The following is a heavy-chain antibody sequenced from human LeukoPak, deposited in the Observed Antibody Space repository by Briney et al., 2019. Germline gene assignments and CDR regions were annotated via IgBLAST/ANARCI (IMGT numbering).Heavy chain of an antibody. J-gene: IGHJ4*02. CDR3: ATDREGDPSAYYLV. CDR1: GFTLSSYA. V-gene: IGHV3-23*01. CDR2: ISGNGGST. Sequence: GGSLRLSCAASGFTLSSYAVNWVRQAPGKGLEWVSAISGNGGSTYYADSVKGRFTISRDNSKNTLFLQMNSLRAEDSAVYYCATDREGDPSAYYLVGGQGTLITVSS. D-gene: IGHD3-22*01.